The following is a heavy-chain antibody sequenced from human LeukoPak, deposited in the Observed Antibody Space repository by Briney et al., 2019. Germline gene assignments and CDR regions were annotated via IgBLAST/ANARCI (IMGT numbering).Heavy chain of an antibody. D-gene: IGHD2-15*01. Sequence: SETLSLTCTVSGGSVGSDDYYWNWIRQSPGKGLEWIGYIYYNGNTYYNPSLRSRVTISLDTFRNHFTLKLSSVTAADTAVYYCASHNCSGGSCSDYWGQGTLVTAPS. J-gene: IGHJ4*02. V-gene: IGHV4-30-4*01. CDR2: IYYNGNT. CDR1: GGSVGSDDYY. CDR3: ASHNCSGGSCSDY.